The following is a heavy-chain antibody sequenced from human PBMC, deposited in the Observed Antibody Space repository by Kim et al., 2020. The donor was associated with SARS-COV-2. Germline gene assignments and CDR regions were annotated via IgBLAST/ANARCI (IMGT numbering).Heavy chain of an antibody. Sequence: GGSLRLSCAASGFTVSSNYMSWVRQAPGKGLEWVSVIYSGGSTYYADSVKGRFTISRDNSKNTLYLQMNSLRAEDTAVYYCASLAAPAGDYFDYWGQGTLVTVSS. J-gene: IGHJ4*02. CDR1: GFTVSSNY. CDR3: ASLAAPAGDYFDY. D-gene: IGHD6-13*01. V-gene: IGHV3-66*02. CDR2: IYSGGST.